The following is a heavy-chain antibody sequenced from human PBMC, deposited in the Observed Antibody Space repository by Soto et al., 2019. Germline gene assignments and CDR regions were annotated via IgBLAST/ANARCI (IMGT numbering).Heavy chain of an antibody. CDR3: AREFTYPSSVLNYFDP. J-gene: IGHJ5*02. CDR1: GGSISSCDYY. V-gene: IGHV4-30-4*01. Sequence: QVQLQESGPGLVKPSQTLSLTCTVSGGSISSCDYYWSWIRQPPGKGLEWIGYIYYSGSTYYNPSLMCRVTISLDTSMNQFSLKVSSVTAADTAVYYCAREFTYPSSVLNYFDPWGQGTLVTVSS. D-gene: IGHD3-22*01. CDR2: IYYSGST.